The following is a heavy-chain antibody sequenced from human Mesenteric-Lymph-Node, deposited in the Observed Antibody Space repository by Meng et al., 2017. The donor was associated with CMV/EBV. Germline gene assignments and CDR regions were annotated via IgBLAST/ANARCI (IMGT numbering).Heavy chain of an antibody. CDR2: ISAYNGNT. J-gene: IGHJ5*02. V-gene: IGHV1-18*01. Sequence: ASVKVSCKASSYTFTSYGISWVRQAPGQGLEWMGWISAYNGNTNYAQKLQGRVTMTTDTSTSTAYMELRSLRSDDTAVYYCARDLITIFGVGQLGYNWFDPWGQGTLVTVSS. CDR3: ARDLITIFGVGQLGYNWFDP. CDR1: SYTFTSYG. D-gene: IGHD3-3*01.